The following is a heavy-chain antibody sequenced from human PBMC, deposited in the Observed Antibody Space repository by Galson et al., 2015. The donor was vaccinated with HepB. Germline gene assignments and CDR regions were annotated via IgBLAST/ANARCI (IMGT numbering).Heavy chain of an antibody. D-gene: IGHD1-26*01. CDR1: GFTFSSYT. V-gene: IGHV3-72*01. Sequence: SLRLSCAASGFTFSSYTMNWVRQAPGKGLEWVARVRSKASSHTTEYAASVRGRFTISRDDLKNSVYLQMNSLKTEDTALYYCARGGVWGKGTTVTVSS. CDR3: ARGGV. J-gene: IGHJ6*04. CDR2: VRSKASSHTT.